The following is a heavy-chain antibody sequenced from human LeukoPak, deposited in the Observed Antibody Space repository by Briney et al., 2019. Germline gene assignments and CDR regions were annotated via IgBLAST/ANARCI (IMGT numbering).Heavy chain of an antibody. J-gene: IGHJ4*02. CDR3: ARDSSSWNDFDY. D-gene: IGHD6-13*01. V-gene: IGHV3-23*01. CDR2: ISGSGAST. CDR1: GFTFSSYV. Sequence: PGGSLRLSCAASGFTFSSYVMSWVRQAPGKGLEWVSAISGSGASTYYADSVKGRFTISRDNAKNSLYLQMNSLRAEDTAVYYCARDSSSWNDFDYRGQGTLVTVSS.